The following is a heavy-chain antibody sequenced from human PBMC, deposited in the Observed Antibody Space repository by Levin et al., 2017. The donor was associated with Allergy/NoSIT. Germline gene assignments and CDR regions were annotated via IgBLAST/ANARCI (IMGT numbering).Heavy chain of an antibody. V-gene: IGHV4-61*01. Sequence: SETLSLTCTVSGGSVSSGTYYWSWIRQPPGTGLEWIGYINYRGSTKYNPALKSRVTISVDTSKNEFSRKLSSVTAADTAVYYCARNRIVVAGGNDYYYGMDVWGQGTTVTVAS. D-gene: IGHD6-19*01. CDR3: ARNRIVVAGGNDYYYGMDV. CDR2: INYRGST. J-gene: IGHJ6*02. CDR1: GGSVSSGTYY.